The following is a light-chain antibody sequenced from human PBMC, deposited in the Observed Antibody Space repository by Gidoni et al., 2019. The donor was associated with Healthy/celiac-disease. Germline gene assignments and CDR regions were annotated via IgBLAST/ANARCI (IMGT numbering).Light chain of an antibody. CDR2: GAS. CDR3: QQYNNWPPRT. Sequence: EIVMTQSPATLSVSPGERATLSCRASQSVSSNLAWYQQKPDQAPRLLIYGASTRATGIPARFSGSGSGTEFTLTISSLQSEDFAVYYCQQYNNWPPRTFGPXTKVDIK. J-gene: IGKJ3*01. V-gene: IGKV3-15*01. CDR1: QSVSSN.